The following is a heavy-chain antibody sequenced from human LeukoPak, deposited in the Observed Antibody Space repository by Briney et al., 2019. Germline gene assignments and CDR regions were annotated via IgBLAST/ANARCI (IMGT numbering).Heavy chain of an antibody. CDR1: GGSISSYY. J-gene: IGHJ5*02. CDR2: IYYSGST. Sequence: KPSETLSLTCTVSGGSISSYYWSWIRQPPGKGLEWIGYIYYSGSTNYNPSLKSRVTISVDTSKNQFSLKLSSVTAADTAVYYCARLKGGNDLSANWFDTWGQGTLVTVSS. CDR3: ARLKGGNDLSANWFDT. D-gene: IGHD1-1*01. V-gene: IGHV4-59*08.